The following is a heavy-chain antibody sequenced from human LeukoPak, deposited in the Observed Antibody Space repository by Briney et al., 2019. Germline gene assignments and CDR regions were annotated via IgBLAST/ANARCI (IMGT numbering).Heavy chain of an antibody. D-gene: IGHD2-21*02. CDR1: GGSISSGGYS. CDR2: IYHSGST. V-gene: IGHV4-30-2*01. CDR3: ARGGVVTPEDAFDI. J-gene: IGHJ3*02. Sequence: SQTLSLTCAVPGGSISSGGYSWSWIRQPPGKGLEWIGYIYHSGSTYYNPSLKSRVTISVDRSKNQFSLKLSSVTAADTAVCYCARGGVVTPEDAFDIWGQGTMVTVSS.